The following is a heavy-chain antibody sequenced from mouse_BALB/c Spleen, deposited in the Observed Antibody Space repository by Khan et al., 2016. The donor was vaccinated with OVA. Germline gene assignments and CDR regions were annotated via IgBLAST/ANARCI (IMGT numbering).Heavy chain of an antibody. Sequence: QVQLQQSGAELAQPGASVKMSCQTSGYTFTTYWMHWVKQRPGQGLEWIGYINPSTGYTEYNQRFKDKATLTTDKSSSTAYIQLSRLTSEDSAVYYCTRRGRYGIFAYWGQGTLVTVSA. J-gene: IGHJ3*01. CDR3: TRRGRYGIFAY. CDR2: INPSTGYT. V-gene: IGHV1-7*01. D-gene: IGHD2-1*01. CDR1: GYTFTTYW.